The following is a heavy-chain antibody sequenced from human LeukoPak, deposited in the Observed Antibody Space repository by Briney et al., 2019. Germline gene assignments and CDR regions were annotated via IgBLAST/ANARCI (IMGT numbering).Heavy chain of an antibody. Sequence: PGGSLRLSCAASGFTFSSYAMSWVRQAPGKGLEWVSAISGSGGSTYYADSVKGRFTISRDNSKNTLYLQMNSLRAEDTAVYYCAKERFRGEKFVFGVVSLDYWGQGTLVTVSS. CDR1: GFTFSSYA. CDR2: ISGSGGST. V-gene: IGHV3-23*01. J-gene: IGHJ4*02. CDR3: AKERFRGEKFVFGVVSLDY. D-gene: IGHD3-3*01.